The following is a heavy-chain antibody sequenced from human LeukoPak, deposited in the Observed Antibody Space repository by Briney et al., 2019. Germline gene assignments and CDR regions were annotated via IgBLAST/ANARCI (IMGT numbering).Heavy chain of an antibody. CDR2: IYPGDSHT. CDR1: GYSFTSYW. V-gene: IGHV5-51*01. D-gene: IGHD5-18*01. CDR3: ARRYSYGLSLHAFDI. J-gene: IGHJ3*02. Sequence: GESLKISCKGSGYSFTSYWIGWVRQMPGKGLEWMGIIYPGDSHTRYSPSFQGQVTISADKSSSTAYLQWSSLKASDTAMYYCARRYSYGLSLHAFDIWGQGTMVTVCS.